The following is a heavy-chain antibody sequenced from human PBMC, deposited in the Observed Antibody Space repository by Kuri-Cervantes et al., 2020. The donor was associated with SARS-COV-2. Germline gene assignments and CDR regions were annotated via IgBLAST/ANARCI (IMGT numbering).Heavy chain of an antibody. J-gene: IGHJ4*01. CDR2: IYYDGST. CDR3: ARASTSFDD. CDR1: GGSISSYY. V-gene: IGHV4-59*01. Sequence: SETLSLTCTASGGSISSYYRSWIRQPPGKGLEWIGHIYYDGSTNYKTSLKGRVTISLDTSKNQFSLKVDSVTAADTAVYYCARASTSFDDWGHGTLVTVSS.